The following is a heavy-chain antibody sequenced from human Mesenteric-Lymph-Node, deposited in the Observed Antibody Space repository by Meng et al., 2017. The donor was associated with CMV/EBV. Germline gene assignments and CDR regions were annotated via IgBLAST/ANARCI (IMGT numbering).Heavy chain of an antibody. CDR3: AREIIAAAGYYYYGMDV. CDR2: INPNSGGT. CDR1: GYTFTSYD. J-gene: IGHJ6*02. V-gene: IGHV1-2*02. Sequence: ASVKVSCKASGYTFTSYDINWVRQATGQGLEWMGWINPNSGGTNYAQKFQGRVTMTRDTSISTAYMELSRLRSDDTAVYYCAREIIAAAGYYYYGMDVWGQGTTVTVSS. D-gene: IGHD6-13*01.